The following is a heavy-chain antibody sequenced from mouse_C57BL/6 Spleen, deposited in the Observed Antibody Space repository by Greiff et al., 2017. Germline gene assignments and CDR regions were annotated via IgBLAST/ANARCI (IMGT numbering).Heavy chain of an antibody. Sequence: EVHLVESGGGLVKPGGSLKLSCAASGFTFSSYAMSWVRQTPEKRLEWVATISDGGSYTYYPDNVKGRFTISRDNAKNNLYLQMSHLKSEDTAMYYCARGSTMVTTWYFDVWGTGTTVTVSS. D-gene: IGHD2-2*01. CDR3: ARGSTMVTTWYFDV. V-gene: IGHV5-4*01. CDR2: ISDGGSYT. CDR1: GFTFSSYA. J-gene: IGHJ1*03.